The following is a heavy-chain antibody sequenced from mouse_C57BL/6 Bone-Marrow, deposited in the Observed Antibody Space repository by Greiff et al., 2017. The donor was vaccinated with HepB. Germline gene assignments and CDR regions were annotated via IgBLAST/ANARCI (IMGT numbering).Heavy chain of an antibody. V-gene: IGHV1-78*01. Sequence: VKLQESDAELVKPGASVKISCKVSGYTFTDHPIHWLKQRPEQGLEWIGSIYPRDGSTKYNEKFKGKATLTADKSSSTAYMQLNSLTSEDSAVYVGARDYGNCPYWYFDVWGTGTTVTVSA. CDR3: ARDYGNCPYWYFDV. D-gene: IGHD2-1*01. CDR1: GYTFTDHP. CDR2: IYPRDGST. J-gene: IGHJ1*03.